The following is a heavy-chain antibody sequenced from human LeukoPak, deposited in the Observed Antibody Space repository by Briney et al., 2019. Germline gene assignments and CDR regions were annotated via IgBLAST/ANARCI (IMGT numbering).Heavy chain of an antibody. Sequence: GGSLRLSCAASGFTFSSYSMNWVRQAPGKGLEWVSSISGSSSYIYYADSVKGRFTISRDNAKNSLYLQMNSLRAEDTAVYYCARGITQLFDIWGQGTMVTVSS. J-gene: IGHJ3*02. D-gene: IGHD1-14*01. V-gene: IGHV3-21*01. CDR2: ISGSSSYI. CDR3: ARGITQLFDI. CDR1: GFTFSSYS.